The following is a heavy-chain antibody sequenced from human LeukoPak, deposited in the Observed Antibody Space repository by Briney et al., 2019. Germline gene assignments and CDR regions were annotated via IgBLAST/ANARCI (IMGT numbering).Heavy chain of an antibody. J-gene: IGHJ3*02. CDR1: GYTFTSYG. D-gene: IGHD3-22*01. CDR3: ARERSSGYNDAFDI. CDR2: ISGYNGNT. Sequence: ASVKVSCKASGYTFTSYGISWVRQAPGQGLEWMGWISGYNGNTKYAQKLQGRVTMTTDTSTTTAYMELRSLRSEDTAVYYCARERSSGYNDAFDIWGQGTMVTVSS. V-gene: IGHV1-18*01.